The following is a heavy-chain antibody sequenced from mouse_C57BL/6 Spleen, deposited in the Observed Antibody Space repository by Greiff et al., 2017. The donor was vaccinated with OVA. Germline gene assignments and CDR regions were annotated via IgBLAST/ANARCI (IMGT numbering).Heavy chain of an antibody. Sequence: QVQLQQPGAELVKPGASVKLSCKASGYTFTSYWMQWVKQRPGQGLEWIGEIDPSDSYTNYNQQFKGKAPLTVDTSSSTAYMHLSSLPSEDSAVYNWAIVEPMGKPWLAYWGQGTLVTVSA. CDR1: GYTFTSYW. CDR3: AIVEPMGKPWLAY. CDR2: IDPSDSYT. D-gene: IGHD1-1*02. J-gene: IGHJ3*01. V-gene: IGHV1-50*01.